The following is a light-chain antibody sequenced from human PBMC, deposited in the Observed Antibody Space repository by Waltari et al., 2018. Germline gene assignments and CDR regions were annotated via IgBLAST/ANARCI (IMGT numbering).Light chain of an antibody. J-gene: IGKJ1*01. CDR2: AAS. CDR1: QTINTF. Sequence: DIQMTQSPSSLSASVGDRVTITCRASQTINTFLNWYQEKPGKAPKLLIYAASSLQTGVPARFSGSGSGTEFTLTISSPLPEDFATYYCQQSYSIFWTFGQGTKVEIK. CDR3: QQSYSIFWT. V-gene: IGKV1-39*01.